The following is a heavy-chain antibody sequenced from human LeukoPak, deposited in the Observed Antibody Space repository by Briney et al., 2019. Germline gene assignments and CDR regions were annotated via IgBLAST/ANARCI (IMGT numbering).Heavy chain of an antibody. V-gene: IGHV1-18*01. Sequence: ASVKVSCKASGYTVTIYGISWVRQAPGQGLEWMGWISAYNGNTNYPQKLQGRVTMTTDTSTSTAYMELRSLRSDDTAVYYCAREASGWYGGDYWGQGTLVTVSS. D-gene: IGHD6-19*01. J-gene: IGHJ4*02. CDR1: GYTVTIYG. CDR2: ISAYNGNT. CDR3: AREASGWYGGDY.